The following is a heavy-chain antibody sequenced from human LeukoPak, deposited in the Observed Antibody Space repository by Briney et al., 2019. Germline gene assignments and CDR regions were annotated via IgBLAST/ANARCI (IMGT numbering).Heavy chain of an antibody. CDR3: ARVQRKYQLPRLNDYDYMDV. Sequence: TGGSLRLSCAVSGLTFNNYAMSWVRQAPGKGLEWVSGISGRGASKYYADSVKGRFTISRDNSKNTLYLQMNSLRAEDTAVYYCARVQRKYQLPRLNDYDYMDVWGKGTTVTISS. J-gene: IGHJ6*03. V-gene: IGHV3-23*01. CDR2: ISGRGASK. CDR1: GLTFNNYA. D-gene: IGHD2-2*01.